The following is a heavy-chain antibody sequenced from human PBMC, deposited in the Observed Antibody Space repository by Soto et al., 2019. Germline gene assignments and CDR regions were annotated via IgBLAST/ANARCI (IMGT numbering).Heavy chain of an antibody. Sequence: EVQLVESGGGLVQPGGSLRLSCAASGFTFSSYSMNWVRQAPGKGLEWVSYISSSRSTIYYADSVKGRFTISRDKAKSSLYRQMNSLRAEDTAVYYCARDGGEEWGPNYYYYYMDVWGKGTTVTVSS. CDR3: ARDGGEEWGPNYYYYYMDV. CDR1: GFTFSSYS. J-gene: IGHJ6*03. V-gene: IGHV3-48*01. D-gene: IGHD3-16*01. CDR2: ISSSRSTI.